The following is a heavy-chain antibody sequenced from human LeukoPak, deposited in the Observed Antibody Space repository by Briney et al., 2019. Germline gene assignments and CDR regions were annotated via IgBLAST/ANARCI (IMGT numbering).Heavy chain of an antibody. CDR3: ARGEYYYDSSGKEHDY. D-gene: IGHD3-22*01. CDR1: GYTFTSYG. Sequence: GASVKVSCKASGYTFTSYGISWVRQAPGQGLEWMGWISAYNGNTNYAQKLQGRVTITTVTSTSTAYMGLRSLRSDDTAVYYCARGEYYYDSSGKEHDYWGQGTLVTVSS. V-gene: IGHV1-18*01. J-gene: IGHJ4*02. CDR2: ISAYNGNT.